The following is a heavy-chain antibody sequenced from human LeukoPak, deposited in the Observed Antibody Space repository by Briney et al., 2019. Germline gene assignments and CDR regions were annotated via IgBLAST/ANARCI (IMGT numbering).Heavy chain of an antibody. D-gene: IGHD6-19*01. CDR3: AKTSYSSGWPLDH. J-gene: IGHJ4*02. Sequence: GGSLRLSCAASGFTFSVYAMSWVRQAPGQGLEWVSTISGFGGSTYYADSVKGQFTISRDNSKNTLYLQMNSLRAEDTAVYYCAKTSYSSGWPLDHWGQGTLVTVSS. CDR2: ISGFGGST. V-gene: IGHV3-23*01. CDR1: GFTFSVYA.